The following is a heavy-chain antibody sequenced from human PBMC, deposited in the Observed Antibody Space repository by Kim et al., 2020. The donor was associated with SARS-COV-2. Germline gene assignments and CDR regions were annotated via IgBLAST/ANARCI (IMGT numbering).Heavy chain of an antibody. V-gene: IGHV6-1*01. J-gene: IGHJ2*01. Sequence: DYAVSVKSRITINPDTSKNQFSLQLNSVTPEDTAVYYCARAFRSPVYFDLWGRGTLVTVSS. CDR3: ARAFRSPVYFDL.